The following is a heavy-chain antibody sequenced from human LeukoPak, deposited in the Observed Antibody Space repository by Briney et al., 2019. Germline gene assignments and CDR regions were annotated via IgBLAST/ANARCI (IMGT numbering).Heavy chain of an antibody. V-gene: IGHV3-74*01. CDR1: GFTFSSYG. CDR2: INSDGSWT. D-gene: IGHD2/OR15-2a*01. J-gene: IGHJ4*02. Sequence: GGSLRLSCAASGFTFSSYGMHWVRQAPGKGLVWVSHINSDGSWTSYADSVKGRFTISKDNANNTVYLQMNNLRAEDTAVYYCVSFYETYWGRGTLVTVSS. CDR3: VSFYETY.